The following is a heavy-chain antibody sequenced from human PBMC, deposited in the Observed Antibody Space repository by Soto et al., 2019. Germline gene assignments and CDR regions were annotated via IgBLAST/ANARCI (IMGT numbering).Heavy chain of an antibody. CDR2: IYWDDDK. CDR1: GFSLTTSGVG. V-gene: IGHV2-5*02. Sequence: QITLNESGPTVVRPTETLTLTCRFSGFSLTTSGVGVGWIRQSPGKAPEWLALIYWDDDKRYSASLKSRLTITKDTSKNRVVVTVTDLDPTDTATYYCAHRVLRTVFGLVTTTAIYFDFWGQGTPVAVSS. CDR3: AHRVLRTVFGLVTTTAIYFDF. J-gene: IGHJ4*02. D-gene: IGHD3-3*01.